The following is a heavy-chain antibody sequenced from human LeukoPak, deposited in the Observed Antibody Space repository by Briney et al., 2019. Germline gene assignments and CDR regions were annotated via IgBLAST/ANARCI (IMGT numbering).Heavy chain of an antibody. D-gene: IGHD3-10*01. CDR3: ATDSGGNPFDI. V-gene: IGHV3-33*01. J-gene: IGHJ4*02. Sequence: GGSLRLSCAASGFTFSSYGMHWVRQAPGKGLEWVAVIWHDGSNQNYADSVKGRFTISRDNSKNMLYLQMNSLRAEDTAVYYCATDSGGNPFDIWGQGTLVTVSS. CDR1: GFTFSSYG. CDR2: IWHDGSNQ.